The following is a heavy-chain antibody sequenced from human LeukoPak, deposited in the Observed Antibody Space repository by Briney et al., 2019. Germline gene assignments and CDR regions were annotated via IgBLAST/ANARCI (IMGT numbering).Heavy chain of an antibody. J-gene: IGHJ3*02. Sequence: QPGRSLRLSCAASGFTFSNYGMNWVRQAPGKGLEWISYISSSSSLIYYADSVKGRFTISRDNAKNSLYLQMNSLRDDDTAVYYCVRPLYGHGLDAFDIWGQGTMVTVSS. V-gene: IGHV3-48*02. CDR1: GFTFSNYG. D-gene: IGHD2/OR15-2a*01. CDR2: ISSSSSLI. CDR3: VRPLYGHGLDAFDI.